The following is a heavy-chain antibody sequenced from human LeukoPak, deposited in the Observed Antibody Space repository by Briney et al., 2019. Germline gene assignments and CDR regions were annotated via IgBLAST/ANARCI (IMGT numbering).Heavy chain of an antibody. D-gene: IGHD6-13*01. Sequence: GESLKISCKGSGYSFTSYWIGWVRQMPGKGLEWVGIIYPGDSDTRYSPSFQGQVTISADKSITTAYLQWSSLRASDTAMYYCARNIAAAVVAFDIWGQGTMVTVSS. CDR1: GYSFTSYW. J-gene: IGHJ3*02. CDR3: ARNIAAAVVAFDI. CDR2: IYPGDSDT. V-gene: IGHV5-51*01.